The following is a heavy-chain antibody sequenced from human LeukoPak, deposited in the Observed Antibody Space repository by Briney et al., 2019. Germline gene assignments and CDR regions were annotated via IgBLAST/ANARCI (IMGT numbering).Heavy chain of an antibody. Sequence: SETLSLTCAVSGDSFSGNNYWSWIRQPPGKGLEWIGYIYYSGSTNYNPSLKSRVTISVDTSKNQFSLKLSSVTAADTAVYYCARCSGYYPQYYFDYWGQGTLVTVSS. CDR1: GDSFSGNNY. D-gene: IGHD3-22*01. V-gene: IGHV4-61*01. CDR2: IYYSGST. J-gene: IGHJ4*02. CDR3: ARCSGYYPQYYFDY.